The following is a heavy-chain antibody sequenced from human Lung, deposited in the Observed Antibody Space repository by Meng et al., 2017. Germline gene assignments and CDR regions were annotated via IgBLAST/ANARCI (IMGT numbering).Heavy chain of an antibody. J-gene: IGHJ4*02. CDR3: ARGPTTMAHDFDY. V-gene: IGHV4-34*01. Sequence: QVQLTQWVAGLLKPSETLSLTCVVLGGSFSDYYWSWIRQPPGKGLEWIGEINHSGSTNYNPSLESRATISVDTSQNNLSLKLSSVTAADSAVYYCARGPTTMAHDFDYWGQGTLVTVSS. D-gene: IGHD4-11*01. CDR1: GGSFSDYY. CDR2: INHSGST.